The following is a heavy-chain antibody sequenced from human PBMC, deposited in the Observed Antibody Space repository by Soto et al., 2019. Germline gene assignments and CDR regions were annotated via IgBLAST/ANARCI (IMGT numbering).Heavy chain of an antibody. V-gene: IGHV1-3*05. D-gene: IGHD2-21*02. CDR2: INAGNGKT. CDR1: GYTFTSYA. J-gene: IGHJ4*02. Sequence: QVQLVQSGAEEKKPGASVKVSCKASGYTFTSYAMHWVRQAPGQRREWMGWINAGNGKTKYSQKFQGRVTITRDTSGSTAYMELSSLGAEDSAVYYGARSIVVVTALDYWGQGTLVTVSS. CDR3: ARSIVVVTALDY.